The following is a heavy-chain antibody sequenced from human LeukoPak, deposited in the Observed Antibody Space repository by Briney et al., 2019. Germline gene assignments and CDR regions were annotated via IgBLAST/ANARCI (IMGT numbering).Heavy chain of an antibody. CDR3: ARDEGGYCSSTSCYAVRGFDP. V-gene: IGHV4-59*01. D-gene: IGHD2-2*01. CDR2: IYYSGST. CDR1: GGSISSYY. J-gene: IGHJ5*02. Sequence: PETLSLTCTVSGGSISSYYWSWIRQPPGKGLEWIGYIYYSGSTNYNPSLKSRVTISVDTSKNQFSLKLSSVTAADTAVYYCARDEGGYCSSTSCYAVRGFDPWGQGTLVTVSS.